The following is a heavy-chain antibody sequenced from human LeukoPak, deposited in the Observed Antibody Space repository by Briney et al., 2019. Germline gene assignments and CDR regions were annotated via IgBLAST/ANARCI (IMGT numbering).Heavy chain of an antibody. CDR1: GFTFSTYW. CDR2: VRPEGTTT. D-gene: IGHD3-9*01. V-gene: IGHV3-74*03. CDR3: ARDLDWILFDY. J-gene: IGHJ4*02. Sequence: PGRSLRLSCAASGFTFSTYWMHWVRQATGKGLVWVSRVRPEGTTTAYADSVKGRFTISRDNAKNTMFLQMNSLSAEDTAVYYCARDLDWILFDYWGQGTLVTVSS.